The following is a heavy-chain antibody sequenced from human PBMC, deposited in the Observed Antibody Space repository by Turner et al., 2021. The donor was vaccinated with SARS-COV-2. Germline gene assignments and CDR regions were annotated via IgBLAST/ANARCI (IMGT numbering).Heavy chain of an antibody. Sequence: QVQLVESGGGVVQPGGSLRLSCAASGFTFSGYGMYWVRQAPVKGLEWVAIISYDGNYKFYGDSVKGRVTISRDNSKNTLYLQMNSLKTEDTAVYFCAKGTTMVREITYYFDHWGQGTLVTVSS. J-gene: IGHJ4*02. CDR3: AKGTTMVREITYYFDH. CDR2: ISYDGNYK. D-gene: IGHD3-10*01. V-gene: IGHV3-30*18. CDR1: GFTFSGYG.